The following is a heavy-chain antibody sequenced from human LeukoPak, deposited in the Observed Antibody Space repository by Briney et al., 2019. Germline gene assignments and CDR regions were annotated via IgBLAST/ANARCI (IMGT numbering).Heavy chain of an antibody. CDR2: ISSSSSTI. Sequence: TGGSLRLSCAASGFTFSSYSMNWVRQAPGKGLEWVSYISSSSSTIYYADPVKGRFTISRDNAKNSLYLQMNSLRAEDTAVYYCAVGLVATIFNFDYWGQGTLVTVSS. D-gene: IGHD5-12*01. CDR3: AVGLVATIFNFDY. J-gene: IGHJ4*02. CDR1: GFTFSSYS. V-gene: IGHV3-48*01.